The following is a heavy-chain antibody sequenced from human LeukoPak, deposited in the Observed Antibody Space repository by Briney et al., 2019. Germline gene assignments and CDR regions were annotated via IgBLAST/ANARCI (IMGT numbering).Heavy chain of an antibody. CDR3: ARPGSIAVVWSYFDY. CDR2: IYPGDSDT. V-gene: IGHV5-51*01. D-gene: IGHD6-19*01. Sequence: GESLQISCKGSGYSFTSNWIGWVRQMPGIGLEWMGIIYPGDSDTRYSPSFQGQVTISADKSISTAYLQWSSLKASDTAMYYCARPGSIAVVWSYFDYWGQGTMATVSS. J-gene: IGHJ4*02. CDR1: GYSFTSNW.